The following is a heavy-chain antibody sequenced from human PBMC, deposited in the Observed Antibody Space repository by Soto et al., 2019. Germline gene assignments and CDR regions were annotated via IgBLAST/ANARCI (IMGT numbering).Heavy chain of an antibody. Sequence: GGSLRLSCTVSGFAFNNYGINWVRQAPGKGLEWVSSISKSDYTYYSDSVTGRFTISRDNAKNSVSLQMNTLRVEDTAVYYCAREDSIIIPAVSDFWGQGTLVTVSS. D-gene: IGHD2-2*01. CDR3: AREDSIIIPAVSDF. CDR2: ISKSDYT. CDR1: GFAFNNYG. J-gene: IGHJ4*02. V-gene: IGHV3-21*01.